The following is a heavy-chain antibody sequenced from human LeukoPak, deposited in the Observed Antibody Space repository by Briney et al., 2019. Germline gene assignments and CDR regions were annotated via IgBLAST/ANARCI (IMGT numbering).Heavy chain of an antibody. D-gene: IGHD2-15*01. CDR3: ARDSRYCSGGNCHLRFDY. CDR1: GFTFNNYG. CDR2: VSYRGGT. V-gene: IGHV4-39*07. Sequence: GSLRLSCAASGFTFNNYGMSWVRQAPGKGLEWIGSVSYRGGTYNNPSLKTRITMSVDSSKNQFSLRLSSVTAADTAVYYCARDSRYCSGGNCHLRFDYWGQGILVIVSS. J-gene: IGHJ4*02.